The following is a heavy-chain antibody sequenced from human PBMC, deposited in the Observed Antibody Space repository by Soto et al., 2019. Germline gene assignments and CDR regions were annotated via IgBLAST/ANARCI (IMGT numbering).Heavy chain of an antibody. J-gene: IGHJ4*02. CDR2: IKQDGSEK. CDR3: ARSRYDFWSGYYTGNYFDY. CDR1: GFTFSSYW. Sequence: GGSLRLSCAASGFTFSSYWMSWVRQAPGKGLEWVANIKQDGSEKYYVDSVKGRFTISRDNAKNSLYLQMNSLRAEDTAVYYCARSRYDFWSGYYTGNYFDYWGQGTLVTVSS. D-gene: IGHD3-3*01. V-gene: IGHV3-7*05.